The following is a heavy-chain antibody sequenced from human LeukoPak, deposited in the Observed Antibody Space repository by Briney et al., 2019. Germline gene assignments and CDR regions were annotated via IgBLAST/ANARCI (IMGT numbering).Heavy chain of an antibody. CDR1: GFTFSNAW. CDR3: ASHEPRYCGGDCAAEH. V-gene: IGHV3-23*01. D-gene: IGHD2-21*02. CDR2: ISGSGGST. Sequence: PGGSLRLSCAASGFTFSNAWMSWVRQAPGKGLEWVSAISGSGGSTYYADSVKGRFTISRDNSKNTLYLQMNSLRAEDTAVYYCASHEPRYCGGDCAAEHWGQGTLVTVSS. J-gene: IGHJ1*01.